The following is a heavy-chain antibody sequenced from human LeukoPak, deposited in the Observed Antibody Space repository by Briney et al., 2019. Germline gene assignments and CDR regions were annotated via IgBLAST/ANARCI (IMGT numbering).Heavy chain of an antibody. Sequence: GGSLRLSCAASGFTFSSYSMTWVRQAPGKGREWVSSISSSRSYIYYADSVEGRFTISRDNAKNSLYLQMNSLRAEDTAVYYCASAGEWELRIDYWGQGTLVTVSS. CDR3: ASAGEWELRIDY. D-gene: IGHD1-26*01. CDR1: GFTFSSYS. J-gene: IGHJ4*02. V-gene: IGHV3-21*01. CDR2: ISSSRSYI.